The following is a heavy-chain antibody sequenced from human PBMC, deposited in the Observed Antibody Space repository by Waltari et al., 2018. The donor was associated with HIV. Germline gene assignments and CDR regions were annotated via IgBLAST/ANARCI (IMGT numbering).Heavy chain of an antibody. CDR3: ARARLVSRGQYCSTTSCLPHYYYYYGMDV. D-gene: IGHD2-2*01. Sequence: QVQLRQWGAGLLKPSETLSLTCAVYGGSFSGSYWSWIRQPPGKGLEWIGEINHSGSTNYNPSLKRRVTISVDTSKTQFSLKLTSVTAADTAVFYCARARLVSRGQYCSTTSCLPHYYYYYGMDVWGQGTTVTVSS. CDR2: INHSGST. CDR1: GGSFSGSY. J-gene: IGHJ6*02. V-gene: IGHV4-34*01.